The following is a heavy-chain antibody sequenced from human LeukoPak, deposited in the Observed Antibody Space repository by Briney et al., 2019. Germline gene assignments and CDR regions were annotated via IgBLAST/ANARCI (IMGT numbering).Heavy chain of an antibody. Sequence: SETLSLTCAVYGGSFSGYYWSWIRQPPGKGLEWIGEINHSGSTNHNPSLKSRVAISVDTSKNQFSLKLSSVTAADTAVYYCARGRPFQHWGQGTLVTVSS. CDR3: ARGRPFQH. CDR1: GGSFSGYY. CDR2: INHSGST. V-gene: IGHV4-34*01. J-gene: IGHJ1*01.